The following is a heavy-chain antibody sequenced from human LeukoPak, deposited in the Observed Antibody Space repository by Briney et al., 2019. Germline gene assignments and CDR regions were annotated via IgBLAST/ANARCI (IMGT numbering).Heavy chain of an antibody. V-gene: IGHV3-74*01. CDR2: INVGGTGT. J-gene: IGHJ5*02. CDR3: VRSMGGSDDL. D-gene: IGHD6-19*01. CDR1: GFTFSNYW. Sequence: GGSLRLSCAGSGFTFSNYWVHWVRQPPGKGLVWVSRINVGGTGTDYADSVRGRFTISRDNAKNTLYLQMNSLTAEDTAIYYCVRSMGGSDDLWGQGTLVSVSS.